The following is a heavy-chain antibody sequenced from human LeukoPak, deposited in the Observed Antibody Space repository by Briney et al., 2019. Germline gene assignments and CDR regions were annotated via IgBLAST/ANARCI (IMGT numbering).Heavy chain of an antibody. CDR1: GYTFTSYA. CDR3: ARESSWLKWLGY. D-gene: IGHD6-13*01. V-gene: IGHV1-3*01. Sequence: ASVEVSCKASGYTFTSYAMHWVRQAPGQRLEWMGWINAGNGNTEYSQKFQGRVTITRDTSASTAYMELSSLRSEDTAVYYCARESSWLKWLGYWGQGTLVTVSS. J-gene: IGHJ4*02. CDR2: INAGNGNT.